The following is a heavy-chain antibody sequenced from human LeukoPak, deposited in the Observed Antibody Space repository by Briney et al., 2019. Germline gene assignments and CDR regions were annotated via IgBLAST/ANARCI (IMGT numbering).Heavy chain of an antibody. CDR2: ISYDGNNK. J-gene: IGHJ5*02. D-gene: IGHD6-13*01. CDR1: GFTFSSYA. V-gene: IGHV3-30*04. CDR3: AREHIATSGNNWFDP. Sequence: PGRSLRLFCAASGFTFSSYAMHWVRHAPGKGLEWVAVISYDGNNKYYGDSVKGRFTISRDNSKNTLYLQMNILRAEDTAMYSCAREHIATSGNNWFDPWGQGTLVTVSS.